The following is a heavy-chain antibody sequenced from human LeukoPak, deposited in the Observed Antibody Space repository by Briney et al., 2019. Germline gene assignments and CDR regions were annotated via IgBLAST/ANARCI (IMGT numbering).Heavy chain of an antibody. CDR3: AKRRDTVVVPAAIDY. CDR1: GFTFSSYA. J-gene: IGHJ4*02. CDR2: ISGSGGST. V-gene: IGHV3-23*01. D-gene: IGHD2-2*01. Sequence: GGSLRLSCAASGFTFSSYAMSWVRQAPGKGLEWVSAISGSGGSTYYADSVKGRLTTSRDNSKNTLYLQMNSLRAEDTAVYYCAKRRDTVVVPAAIDYWGQGTLVTVSS.